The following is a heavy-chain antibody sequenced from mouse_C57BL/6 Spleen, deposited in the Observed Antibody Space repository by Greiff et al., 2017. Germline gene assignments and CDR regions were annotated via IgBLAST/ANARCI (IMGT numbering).Heavy chain of an antibody. Sequence: EVQLQQSGPELVKPGASVKISCKASGYTFTDYYMNWVKQSHGKSLEWIGDINPNNGGTSYNQKFKGKATLTVDKSSSTAYMELRILTSEDSAVYYCASGGYDDAMDYWGQGTSVTVSS. CDR2: INPNNGGT. V-gene: IGHV1-26*01. CDR1: GYTFTDYY. D-gene: IGHD2-2*01. CDR3: ASGGYDDAMDY. J-gene: IGHJ4*01.